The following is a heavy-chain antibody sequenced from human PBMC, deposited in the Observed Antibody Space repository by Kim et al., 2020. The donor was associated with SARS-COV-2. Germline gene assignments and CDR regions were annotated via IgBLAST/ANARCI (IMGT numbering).Heavy chain of an antibody. V-gene: IGHV3-7*01. CDR2: IKPDGSEK. J-gene: IGHJ4*02. D-gene: IGHD3-3*02. CDR3: ASRIL. CDR1: EFTFSNDW. Sequence: GGSLGLSCAVSEFTFSNDWTYWVRQAPGKGLEWVANIKPDGSEKYYVDSVKGRFPISRDNTKQLVYLQMNSLRVEDTAVYYCASRILGGQGTLVTVSS.